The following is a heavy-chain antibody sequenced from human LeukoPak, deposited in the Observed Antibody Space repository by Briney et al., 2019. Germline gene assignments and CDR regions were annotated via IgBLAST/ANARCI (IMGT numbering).Heavy chain of an antibody. J-gene: IGHJ6*03. CDR1: GGSFSGYY. CDR2: INHSGST. CDR3: ARGLIYSRYYYYYMDV. Sequence: PPETLSLTCAVYGGSFSGYYWSWIRQPPGKGLEWIGEINHSGSTNYNPSLKSRVTISVDTSKNQFSLKLSSVTAADTAVYYCARGLIYSRYYYYYMDVWGKGTTVTVSS. V-gene: IGHV4-34*01. D-gene: IGHD4-11*01.